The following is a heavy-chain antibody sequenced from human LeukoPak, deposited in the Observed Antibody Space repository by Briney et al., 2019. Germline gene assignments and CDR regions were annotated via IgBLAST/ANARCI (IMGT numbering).Heavy chain of an antibody. CDR3: AKDYSNYRASYFDY. D-gene: IGHD4-11*01. Sequence: GGSLRLSCAASGFTLSSYAMSWVRQAPGKGLEWVSAISGSGGKIYYADSVKGRFTISRDNSKNTLYLQMNSLRAEDTAVYYCAKDYSNYRASYFDYWGQGTLVTVSS. CDR2: ISGSGGKI. V-gene: IGHV3-23*01. CDR1: GFTLSSYA. J-gene: IGHJ4*02.